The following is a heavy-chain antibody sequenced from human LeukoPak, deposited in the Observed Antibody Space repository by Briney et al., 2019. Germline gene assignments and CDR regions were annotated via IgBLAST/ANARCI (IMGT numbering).Heavy chain of an antibody. CDR1: GFTLSTYS. Sequence: GGSLRLSCAASGFTLSTYSMNWVRQAPGKGLEWASSISSSSSYIYYADSLKGRFTISRDNAKKSLYLQMNSLRAEDTAVYYCATGILMYYDFWSGFFDYWGQGTLVTVSS. D-gene: IGHD3-3*01. V-gene: IGHV3-21*01. CDR2: ISSSSSYI. J-gene: IGHJ4*02. CDR3: ATGILMYYDFWSGFFDY.